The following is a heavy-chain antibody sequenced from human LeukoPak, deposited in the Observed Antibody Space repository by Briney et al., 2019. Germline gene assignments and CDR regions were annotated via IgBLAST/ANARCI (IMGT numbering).Heavy chain of an antibody. CDR1: TFAFSDYY. V-gene: IGHV3-11*01. J-gene: IGHJ3*02. CDR2: ISASGNAI. D-gene: IGHD4-23*01. Sequence: KTGGSLRLSCAASTFAFSDYYMSWIRQAPGTGLEWVSYISASGNAIYYANSVKGRFTISRDNAKNSLALQMNSLRVDDTATYYCVRGGGGNTRDVFDIWGQGTMVTVAS. CDR3: VRGGGGNTRDVFDI.